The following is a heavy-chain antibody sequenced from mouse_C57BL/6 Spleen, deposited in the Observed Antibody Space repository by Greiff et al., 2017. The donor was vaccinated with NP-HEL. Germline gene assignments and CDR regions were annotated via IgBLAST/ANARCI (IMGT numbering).Heavy chain of an antibody. V-gene: IGHV1-55*01. J-gene: IGHJ2*01. CDR1: GYTFTSYW. D-gene: IGHD2-1*01. CDR2: IYPGSGST. CDR3: ARNYDY. Sequence: VQLQQPGAELVKPGASVKMSCKASGYTFTSYWITWVKQRPGQGLEWIGDIYPGSGSTNYTEKFKSKATLTVDKSSSTAYMQLSSLTSEDSAVYYCARNYDYWGQGTTLTVSS.